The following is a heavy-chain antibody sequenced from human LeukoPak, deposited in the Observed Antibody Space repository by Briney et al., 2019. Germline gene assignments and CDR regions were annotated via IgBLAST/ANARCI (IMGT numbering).Heavy chain of an antibody. J-gene: IGHJ4*02. V-gene: IGHV4-38-2*02. CDR2: IYHSGST. CDR3: ARVKYSYGVIDY. CDR1: GYSINSGYY. D-gene: IGHD5-18*01. Sequence: SETLSLTCTASGYSINSGYYWGWIRQPPGKGLEWIGSIYHSGSTYYNPSLKSRATISVDTSKNQFSLKLSSVTAADTAVYYCARVKYSYGVIDYWGQGTLVTVSS.